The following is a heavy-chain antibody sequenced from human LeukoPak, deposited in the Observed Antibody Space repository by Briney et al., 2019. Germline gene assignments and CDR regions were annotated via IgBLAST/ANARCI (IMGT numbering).Heavy chain of an antibody. J-gene: IGHJ6*02. D-gene: IGHD6-6*01. V-gene: IGHV4-34*01. CDR2: INHSGST. Sequence: SETLSLTCAVYGGSFSGYYWSWIRQPPGKGLEWIGEINHSGSTNYNPSLKSRVTISVDTSKDQFSLKLSSVTAADTAVYYCARSSVVLYYYYGMDVWGQGTTVTVSS. CDR3: ARSSVVLYYYYGMDV. CDR1: GGSFSGYY.